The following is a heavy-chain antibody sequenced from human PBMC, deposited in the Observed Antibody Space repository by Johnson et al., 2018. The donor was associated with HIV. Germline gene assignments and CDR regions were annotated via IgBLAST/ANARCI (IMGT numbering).Heavy chain of an antibody. V-gene: IGHV3-20*04. CDR3: TRSIVVVINDAFDI. CDR1: GFSFDDYG. Sequence: VKLVESGGGVVRPGGSLRLSCEGSGFSFDDYGMKWVRQGPGKGLEWVSGVKRNGGSTGYVDSVQGRYSMSRDNVKNSLYLQMNSLRAEDTAWYYCTRSIVVVINDAFDIWGQGTMVTVSS. CDR2: VKRNGGST. J-gene: IGHJ3*02. D-gene: IGHD3-22*01.